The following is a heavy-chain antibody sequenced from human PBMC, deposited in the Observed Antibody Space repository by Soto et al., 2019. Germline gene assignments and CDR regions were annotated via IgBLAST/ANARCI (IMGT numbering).Heavy chain of an antibody. J-gene: IGHJ5*02. V-gene: IGHV3-21*01. CDR1: VFTFSSYS. D-gene: IGHD1-20*01. CDR2: ISSSSSYI. CDR3: ARTNWNPGNWFET. Sequence: VGSLRLSCASSVFTFSSYSMNCVRQAPGKWLEWVSSISSSSSYIYYADSVKGRFTISRDNAKNSLYLQMNSLRAEDTAVYYCARTNWNPGNWFETLGQGTLVKISS.